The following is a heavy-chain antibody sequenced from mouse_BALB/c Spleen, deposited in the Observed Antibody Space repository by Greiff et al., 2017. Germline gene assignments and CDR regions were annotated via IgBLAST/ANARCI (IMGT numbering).Heavy chain of an antibody. CDR2: IRNKANGYTT. D-gene: IGHD1-2*01. V-gene: IGHV7-3*02. CDR3: ASLINYWYFDD. Sequence: EVQLVESGGGLVQPGGSLRLSCATSGFTFTDYYMSWVRQPPGKALEWLGFIRNKANGYTTEYSATVRGRFTISIDNSQSILYLQMNTLRADDSATDYCASLINYWYFDDWGAGTTVTVSS. CDR1: GFTFTDYY. J-gene: IGHJ1*01.